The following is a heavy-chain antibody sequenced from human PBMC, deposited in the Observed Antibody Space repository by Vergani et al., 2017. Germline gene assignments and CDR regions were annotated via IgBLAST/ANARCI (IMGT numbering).Heavy chain of an antibody. Sequence: QVQLQESGPGLVKPSQTLSLTCTVSGGSISSDNYYWSWIRQPPGKGLEWIGYIYYSGLTYYNPSLKSRVSISVDTSKNQFSLKLSSVTAADTAVYYCARYSGGDSEYVQHWGQGTLVTVSS. CDR2: IYYSGLT. V-gene: IGHV4-30-4*01. J-gene: IGHJ1*01. CDR3: ARYSGGDSEYVQH. D-gene: IGHD1-26*01. CDR1: GGSISSDNYY.